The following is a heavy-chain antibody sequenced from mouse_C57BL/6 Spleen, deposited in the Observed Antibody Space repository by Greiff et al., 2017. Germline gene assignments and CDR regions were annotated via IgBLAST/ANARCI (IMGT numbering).Heavy chain of an antibody. J-gene: IGHJ3*01. Sequence: EVQLQQSGPELVKPGASVKIPCKASGYTFTDYNMDWVKQSHGKSLEWIGDINPNNGGTIYNQKFKGKATLTVDKSSSTAYMDLRRLTSEDTAVYYCAREDYDYSWFAYWGQGTLVTVSA. CDR1: GYTFTDYN. CDR3: AREDYDYSWFAY. V-gene: IGHV1-18*01. D-gene: IGHD2-4*01. CDR2: INPNNGGT.